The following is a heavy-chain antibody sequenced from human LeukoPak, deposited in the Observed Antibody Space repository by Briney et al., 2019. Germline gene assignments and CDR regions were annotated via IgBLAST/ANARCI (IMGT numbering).Heavy chain of an antibody. CDR2: INQRGSS. CDR3: PRDKFCSGIGSCNIGLFAF. CDR1: GGSFSGYY. Sequence: SETLSLTCGVFGGSFSGYYWTWLRQPPGKGLEWIGQINQRGSSHYNPALRRGGTISLDAAKTHFSQHLTSVPAADTPVFYSPRDKFCSGIGSCNIGLFAFWGQGALVTVSS. J-gene: IGHJ4*02. D-gene: IGHD2-15*01. V-gene: IGHV4-34*01.